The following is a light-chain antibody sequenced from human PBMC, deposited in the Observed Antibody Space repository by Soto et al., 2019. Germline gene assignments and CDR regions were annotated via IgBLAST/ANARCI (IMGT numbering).Light chain of an antibody. Sequence: QSALAQPASVSGSPGQSITISCTGTSGFVGSFSLVSWYQQHPGKAPKVMIYEVSNRPSGVSNRFSGSKSGNTASLTISGLQADDEGDYYCSSKTSSSSPFVFGTGTKVTVL. CDR1: SGFVGSFSL. J-gene: IGLJ1*01. CDR3: SSKTSSSSPFV. CDR2: EVS. V-gene: IGLV2-14*02.